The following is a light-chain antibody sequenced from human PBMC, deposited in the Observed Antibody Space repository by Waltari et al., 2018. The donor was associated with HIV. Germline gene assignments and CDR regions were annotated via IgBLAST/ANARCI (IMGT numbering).Light chain of an antibody. J-gene: IGLJ2*01. CDR3: CAYAGNTTYVI. CDR1: SRVVVGYNI. CDR2: EVS. V-gene: IGLV2-23*02. Sequence: SFLTHRASVSGSPGLSITTPRPVTSRVVVGYNIVSCYQQHPGEAPKLVIYEVSKRPSGVSNRFSGSKSGNTASLTISGLQAEDEADYYCCAYAGNTTYVIFGGGTKLTVL.